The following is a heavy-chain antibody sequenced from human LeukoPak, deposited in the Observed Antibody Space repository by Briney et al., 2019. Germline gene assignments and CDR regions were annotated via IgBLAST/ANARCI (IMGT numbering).Heavy chain of an antibody. CDR2: ISGSGGST. V-gene: IGHV3-23*01. J-gene: IGHJ4*02. Sequence: GGSLRLSCAASGFTFSSYAMSWVRQAPGKGLEWASAISGSGGSTYYADSVKGRFTISRDNSKNTLYLQMNSLRAEDTAVYYRARKTGDLDYWGQGTLVTVSS. CDR3: ARKTGDLDY. D-gene: IGHD7-27*01. CDR1: GFTFSSYA.